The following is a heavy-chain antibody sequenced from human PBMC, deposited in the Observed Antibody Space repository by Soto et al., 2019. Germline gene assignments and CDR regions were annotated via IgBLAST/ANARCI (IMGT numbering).Heavy chain of an antibody. CDR2: INYSGST. CDR3: ARTRNLDV. CDR1: GGSLSGYY. Sequence: QVQLQQWRAGLLKPSETLSLTCAVYGGSLSGYYGNWIRQSPGKGLEWIGEINYSGSTNYNPSIKSRVTISIDTSKNQFSLKLSSVTAADTAVYYCARTRNLDVWGQGTTVTVSS. J-gene: IGHJ6*02. V-gene: IGHV4-34*01. D-gene: IGHD1-1*01.